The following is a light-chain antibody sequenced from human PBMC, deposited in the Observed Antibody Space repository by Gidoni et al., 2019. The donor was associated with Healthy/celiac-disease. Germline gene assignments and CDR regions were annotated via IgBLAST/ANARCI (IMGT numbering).Light chain of an antibody. Sequence: DIQLTQSPSFLSASVGDRVTITCRASQVISSYLAWYQQKPGKAPKLLIYAASTLQSGVPSRFSGSGSVTEFTLTSSSLQPEDFATYYCQQLNSYPPFGQGTRLEIK. V-gene: IGKV1-9*01. CDR1: QVISSY. CDR2: AAS. J-gene: IGKJ5*01. CDR3: QQLNSYPP.